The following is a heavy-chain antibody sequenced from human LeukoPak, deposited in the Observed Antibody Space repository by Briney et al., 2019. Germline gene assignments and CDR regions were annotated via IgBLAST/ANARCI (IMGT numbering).Heavy chain of an antibody. J-gene: IGHJ6*02. D-gene: IGHD2-21*01. CDR2: MNPNSGNT. Sequence: ASVKVSCKASGYTFTSYDINWVRQATGQGLERMGWMNPNSGNTGYAQKFQGRVTMTRNTSISTAYMELSSLRSEDTAVYYCARGRLIYYGMDVWGQGTTVTVSS. CDR3: ARGRLIYYGMDV. CDR1: GYTFTSYD. V-gene: IGHV1-8*01.